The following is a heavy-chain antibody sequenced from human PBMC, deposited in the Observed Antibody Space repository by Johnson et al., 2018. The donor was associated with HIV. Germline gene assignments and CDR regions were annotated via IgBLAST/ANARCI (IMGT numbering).Heavy chain of an antibody. CDR2: IHSGGST. J-gene: IGHJ3*02. V-gene: IGHV3-66*01. Sequence: VQLVESGGGLVQPGGSLRLSCAASGFTVSSNYMSWVRQAPGKGLEWVSVIHSGGSTYYADPVKGRFTISRDNSKNMPYLQMNSLRAADTAVYYCASWSWGLRWSGFDIWGQGTMVTVSS. CDR3: ASWSWGLRWSGFDI. CDR1: GFTVSSNY. D-gene: IGHD4-23*01.